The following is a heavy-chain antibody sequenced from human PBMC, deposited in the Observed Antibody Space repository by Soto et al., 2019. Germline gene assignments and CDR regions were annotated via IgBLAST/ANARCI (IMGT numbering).Heavy chain of an antibody. Sequence: ASVKVSCKASGYTFTSYDINWVRQATGQGLEWMGWMNPNSGNTGYAQKFQGRVTITRNTSISTAYMELSSLRSEDTAVYYCARRYSSSYYYYGMDVWGQGTTVTVSS. D-gene: IGHD6-6*01. CDR2: MNPNSGNT. CDR3: ARRYSSSYYYYGMDV. CDR1: GYTFTSYD. J-gene: IGHJ6*02. V-gene: IGHV1-8*01.